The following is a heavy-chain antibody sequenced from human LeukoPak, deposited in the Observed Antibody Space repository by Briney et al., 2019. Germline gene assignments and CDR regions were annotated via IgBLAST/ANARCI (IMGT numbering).Heavy chain of an antibody. CDR3: ARSSSYYSSEGYFQH. V-gene: IGHV4-59*08. CDR1: GGSISSYY. CDR2: IYYSGST. J-gene: IGHJ1*01. D-gene: IGHD3-22*01. Sequence: PSETLSLTCTVSGGSISSYYWSWIRQPPGKGLEWMGYIYYSGSTNYNPSLKSRVTISVDTSKKQFSLKLSSVTAADTAVYYCARSSSYYSSEGYFQHWGQGTLVTVSS.